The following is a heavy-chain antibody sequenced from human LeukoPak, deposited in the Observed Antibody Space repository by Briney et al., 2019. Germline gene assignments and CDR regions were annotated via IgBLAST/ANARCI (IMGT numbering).Heavy chain of an antibody. CDR3: ARDGLRRYDFWSGSTRYYYYYYMDV. V-gene: IGHV3-7*01. Sequence: GGSLRLSCAASGFTFSSYWMSWVRQAPGKGLEWVANIKQDGSERYYVDSVKGRFTISRDNAKNSLYLQMNSLRAEDTAVYYCARDGLRRYDFWSGSTRYYYYYYMDVWGKGTTVTVSS. J-gene: IGHJ6*03. D-gene: IGHD3-3*01. CDR2: IKQDGSER. CDR1: GFTFSSYW.